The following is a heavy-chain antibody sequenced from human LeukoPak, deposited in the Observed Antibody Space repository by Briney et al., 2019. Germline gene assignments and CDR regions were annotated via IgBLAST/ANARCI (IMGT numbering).Heavy chain of an antibody. J-gene: IGHJ6*02. CDR1: GGSISSYY. D-gene: IGHD3-10*01. Sequence: SETLSLTCTVSGGSISSYYWSWIRQPPGKGLEWIGYISYSGSTNYNPSLKSRVTISVDTSKNQFSLKLSSVTAADTAVYYCAREAVAGGSGSNYYYYGVDVWGQGTTVTVSS. CDR2: ISYSGST. CDR3: AREAVAGGSGSNYYYYGVDV. V-gene: IGHV4-59*01.